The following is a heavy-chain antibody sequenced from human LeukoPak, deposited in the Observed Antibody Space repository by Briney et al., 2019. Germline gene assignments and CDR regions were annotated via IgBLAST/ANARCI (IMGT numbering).Heavy chain of an antibody. CDR3: ARQGATSDAFDF. D-gene: IGHD2-2*01. J-gene: IGHJ3*01. Sequence: GESLKISCKASGYTFATHWIAWVRQMPGKGLEWMGIIFPDDSDTTYSPSFQGQATISADKSNTTAYLQWSGLKTSDTAIYYCARQGATSDAFDFWGRGTMVTVSS. V-gene: IGHV5-51*01. CDR1: GYTFATHW. CDR2: IFPDDSDT.